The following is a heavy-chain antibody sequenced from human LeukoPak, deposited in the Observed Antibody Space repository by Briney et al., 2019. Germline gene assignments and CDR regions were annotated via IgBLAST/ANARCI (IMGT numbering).Heavy chain of an antibody. CDR1: GGSISSYY. CDR3: ARSVYDILTGPNNWFDP. V-gene: IGHV4-59*08. J-gene: IGHJ5*02. CDR2: IYYSGST. D-gene: IGHD3-9*01. Sequence: KASETLSLTCTVSGGSISSYYWSWIRQPPGKGLEWIGYIYYSGSTNYNPSLKSRVTISVDTSKNQFSLKLSSVTAADTAVYYCARSVYDILTGPNNWFDPWGQGTLVTVSS.